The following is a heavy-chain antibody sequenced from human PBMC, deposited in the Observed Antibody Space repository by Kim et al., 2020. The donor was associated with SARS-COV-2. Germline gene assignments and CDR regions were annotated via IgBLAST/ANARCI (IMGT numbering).Heavy chain of an antibody. CDR3: AKTVVGSGSRHFEY. J-gene: IGHJ4*02. V-gene: IGHV3-23*01. CDR2: ISGRGDRT. CDR1: GFTFSSYA. Sequence: GGSLRLSCAASGFTFSSYAMSWVRQAPGKGLEWVSAISGRGDRTNYADSVEGRFTISRDNSKSTRHLQMNSLRAEDTAVYYCAKTVVGSGSRHFEYWGQGTLVTVSS. D-gene: IGHD3-10*01.